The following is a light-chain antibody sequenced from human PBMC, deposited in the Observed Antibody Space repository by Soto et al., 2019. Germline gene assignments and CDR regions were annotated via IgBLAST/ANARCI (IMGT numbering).Light chain of an antibody. CDR3: HSSASSVSVTDLV. CDR1: SSNIGAGYD. Sequence: QSVLTQPPSASGAPGQRVTISCTGSSSNIGAGYDVHWYQQLPGTAPKLLFYSNSNRPSGVPDRFCGSNSSTAASLAITVIEARDEADDYCHSSASSVSVTDLVFGGGTKVTVL. J-gene: IGLJ2*01. CDR2: SNS. V-gene: IGLV1-40*01.